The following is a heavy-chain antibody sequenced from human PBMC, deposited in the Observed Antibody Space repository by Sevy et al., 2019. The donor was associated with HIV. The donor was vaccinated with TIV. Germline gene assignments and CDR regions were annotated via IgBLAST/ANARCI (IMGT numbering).Heavy chain of an antibody. Sequence: GGSLRLSCVASGFSFRSYWMTWVRQAPGKGLEWVANINQEGSEKYYVDSVKGRFTISRDNAKNSLYLQINSLRVEDTAVYYCVRVGSYGDTYFYDYGMDVWGQGTTVTVSS. J-gene: IGHJ6*02. CDR2: INQEGSEK. V-gene: IGHV3-7*01. CDR3: VRVGSYGDTYFYDYGMDV. D-gene: IGHD3-16*01. CDR1: GFSFRSYW.